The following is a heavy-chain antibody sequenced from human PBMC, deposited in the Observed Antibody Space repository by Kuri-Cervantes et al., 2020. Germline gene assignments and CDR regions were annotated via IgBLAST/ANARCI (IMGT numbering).Heavy chain of an antibody. CDR3: ARRSGMDV. CDR2: INHSGST. CDR1: GGSFSGYY. Sequence: ESLKISCAVYGGSFSGYYWSWIRQPPGKGLEWIGEINHSGSTNYNPSLKSRVTISVDTSKNQFSLKLSSVTAADTAVYYCARRSGMDVWGQGTTVTVSS. V-gene: IGHV4-34*01. J-gene: IGHJ6*02.